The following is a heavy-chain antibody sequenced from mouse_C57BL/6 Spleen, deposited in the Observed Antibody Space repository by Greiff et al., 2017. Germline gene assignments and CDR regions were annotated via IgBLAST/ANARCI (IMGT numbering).Heavy chain of an antibody. CDR3: ARLGDYDGMDY. CDR2: IHPNSGST. D-gene: IGHD2-4*01. CDR1: GYTFTSYW. V-gene: IGHV1-64*01. Sequence: VQLQQPGAELVKPGASVKLSCKASGYTFTSYWMHWVKQRPGQGLEWIGMIHPNSGSTNYNEKFKSKATLTVDKSSSTAYMQLSSLTSEDSAVYYCARLGDYDGMDYWGQGTSVTVSS. J-gene: IGHJ4*01.